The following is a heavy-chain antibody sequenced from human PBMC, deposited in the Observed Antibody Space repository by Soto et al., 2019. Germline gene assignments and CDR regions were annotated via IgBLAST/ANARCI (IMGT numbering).Heavy chain of an antibody. CDR3: AKDKFMAPEPGSTSEEGYFDS. CDR2: ISWNSGSI. Sequence: FTXXDYVLHWXXQAPXXXXXXVSGISWNSGSIAYAGSVKGRFTISRDXAXNAXXXXXXXXRADDTAVYFCAKDKFMAPEPGSTSEEGYFDSWGQXTLVTVSS. J-gene: IGHJ4*02. CDR1: FTXXDYV. V-gene: IGHV3-9*01. D-gene: IGHD2-2*01.